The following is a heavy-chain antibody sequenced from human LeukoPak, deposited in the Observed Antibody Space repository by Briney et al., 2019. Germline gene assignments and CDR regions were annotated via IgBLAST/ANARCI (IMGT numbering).Heavy chain of an antibody. J-gene: IGHJ4*02. V-gene: IGHV4-39*01. CDR2: IYYSGST. D-gene: IGHD3-22*01. Sequence: SETLSLTCTVSGGSISSSSYYWGWIRQPPGKGLEWIGSIYYSGSTYYNPSLKSRVTISVDTSKNQFSLKLSSVTAADTAVYYCARSVPRYYDSSGSDYWGQGTLVTVSS. CDR3: ARSVPRYYDSSGSDY. CDR1: GGSISSSSYY.